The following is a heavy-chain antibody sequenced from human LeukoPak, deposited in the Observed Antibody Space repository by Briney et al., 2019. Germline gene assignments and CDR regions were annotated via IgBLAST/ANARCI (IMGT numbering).Heavy chain of an antibody. CDR2: IKQDGSEK. Sequence: GGSLRLSXAASGFTFSSYWVSWVRQAPGKGLEWVANIKQDGSEKYYVDSVKGRFTISRDNAKNSLYLQMNSLRAEDTAVYYCVRERYSSSYNWFDPWGQGTLVTVPS. D-gene: IGHD6-6*01. CDR3: VRERYSSSYNWFDP. J-gene: IGHJ5*02. CDR1: GFTFSSYW. V-gene: IGHV3-7*01.